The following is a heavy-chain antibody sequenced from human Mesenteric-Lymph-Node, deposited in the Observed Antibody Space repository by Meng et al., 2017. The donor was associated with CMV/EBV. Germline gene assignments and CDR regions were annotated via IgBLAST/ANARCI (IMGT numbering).Heavy chain of an antibody. V-gene: IGHV3-66*02. J-gene: IGHJ1*01. CDR1: GLIVSSAY. CDR3: ARHQH. Sequence: LSLTCAASGLIVSSAYMIWVRQGPGKGLEWVSIIFSDGRPYYADSVRGRFTISSDSSTNTLYLQMNSLRPEDTAVYYCARHQHWGQGTLVTVSS. CDR2: IFSDGRP.